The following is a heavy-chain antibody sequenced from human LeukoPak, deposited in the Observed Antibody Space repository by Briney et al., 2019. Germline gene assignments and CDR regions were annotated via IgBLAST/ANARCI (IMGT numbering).Heavy chain of an antibody. J-gene: IGHJ4*02. CDR3: ASDSSGWYVSPHFDY. D-gene: IGHD6-19*01. CDR2: ISSSGSTI. Sequence: GGSLRLSCAASGFTFSSYEMNWVRQAPGKGLEWVSYISSSGSTIYYADSVKGRFTISRDNAKNSLYLQMNSLRAEDRAVYYCASDSSGWYVSPHFDYWGQGTLVTVSS. V-gene: IGHV3-48*03. CDR1: GFTFSSYE.